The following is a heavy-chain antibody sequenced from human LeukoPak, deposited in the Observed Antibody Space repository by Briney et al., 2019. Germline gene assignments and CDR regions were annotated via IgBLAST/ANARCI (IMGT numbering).Heavy chain of an antibody. CDR3: ARDQSYNLDY. CDR1: GFTFSDHY. CDR2: IRNKANSYTT. V-gene: IGHV3-72*01. J-gene: IGHJ4*01. D-gene: IGHD1-14*01. Sequence: GGSLRLSCAASGFTFSDHYMDWVRQTPGKGLEWLGRIRNKANSYTTEYAASVKGRFTLSRDDSKNSVYLQMNSLETEDTAVYYCARDQSYNLDYWGQGTLVTASS.